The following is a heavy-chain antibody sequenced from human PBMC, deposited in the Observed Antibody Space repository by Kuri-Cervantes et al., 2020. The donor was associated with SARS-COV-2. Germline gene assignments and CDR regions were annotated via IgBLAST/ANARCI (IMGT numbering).Heavy chain of an antibody. V-gene: IGHV6-1*01. D-gene: IGHD3-3*02. CDR2: TYYRSKWYN. Sequence: SETLSLTCAISGYSVSSDSAAWNWIRQSPSRGLEWLGRTYYRSKWYNDYAPSVKTRISITPDTSKNQFSVQLNSVTPEDTAVYYCARAGWSNFAIKAFDIWDQGTKVTVSS. CDR1: GYSVSSDSAA. J-gene: IGHJ3*02. CDR3: ARAGWSNFAIKAFDI.